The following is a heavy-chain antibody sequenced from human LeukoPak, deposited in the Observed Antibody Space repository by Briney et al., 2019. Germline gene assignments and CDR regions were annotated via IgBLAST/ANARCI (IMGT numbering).Heavy chain of an antibody. CDR1: DGSFRGYY. Sequence: SETLSLTCAVYDGSFRGYYWSWIRQPPGTGLEWIGAINHSGSTKYNPSLKSRVTVSVDTSKNQVSLRLSSVTAADTAVYYCARGRSRDDVWGSYRTFDYWGQGTLVTVSS. D-gene: IGHD3-16*02. J-gene: IGHJ4*02. CDR3: ARGRSRDDVWGSYRTFDY. V-gene: IGHV4-34*01. CDR2: INHSGST.